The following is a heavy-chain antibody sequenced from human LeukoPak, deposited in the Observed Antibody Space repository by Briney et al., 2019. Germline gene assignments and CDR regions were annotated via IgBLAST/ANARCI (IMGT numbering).Heavy chain of an antibody. CDR1: GGTFSSYA. CDR3: AKHEGGYCSSTSCYGLNWSDP. J-gene: IGHJ5*02. CDR2: IIPIFGTA. V-gene: IGHV1-69*13. D-gene: IGHD2-2*01. Sequence: SVKVSCKASGGTFSSYAISWVRQAPGQGLEWMGGIIPIFGTANYAQKFQGRVTITADESTSTAYMELSSLRSEDTAVYYCAKHEGGYCSSTSCYGLNWSDPWGQGTLVTVSS.